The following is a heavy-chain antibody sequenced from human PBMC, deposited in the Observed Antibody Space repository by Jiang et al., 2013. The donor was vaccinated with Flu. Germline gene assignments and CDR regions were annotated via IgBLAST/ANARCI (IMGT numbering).Heavy chain of an antibody. Sequence: SLTCTVSGGSISSGGYYWSWIRQHPGKGLEWIGYIYYSGSTYYNPSLKSRVTISVDTSKNQFSLKLSSVTAADTAVYYCAREEQWLVRYGFGRTAFDIWGQGTMVTVSS. V-gene: IGHV4-31*03. CDR3: AREEQWLVRYGFGRTAFDI. CDR1: GGSISSGGYY. J-gene: IGHJ3*02. CDR2: IYYSGST. D-gene: IGHD6-19*01.